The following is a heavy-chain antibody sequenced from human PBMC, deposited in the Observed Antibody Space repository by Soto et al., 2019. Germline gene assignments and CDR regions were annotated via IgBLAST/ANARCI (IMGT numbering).Heavy chain of an antibody. Sequence: QVQLVESGGGVVQPERSLRLSCAASGFTFSSYGMHWVRQAPGKGLEWVAVIVYDGSNKYYEESVKGRFTISRDNSKNTLYLQMNSLRAEDTAVYYCAKDKWGYSSSSSYGMDVWGQGTTVTVSS. D-gene: IGHD6-6*01. V-gene: IGHV3-30*18. CDR1: GFTFSSYG. CDR3: AKDKWGYSSSSSYGMDV. CDR2: IVYDGSNK. J-gene: IGHJ6*02.